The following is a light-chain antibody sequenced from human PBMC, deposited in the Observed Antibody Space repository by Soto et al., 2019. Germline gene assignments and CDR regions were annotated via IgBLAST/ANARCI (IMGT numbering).Light chain of an antibody. J-gene: IGKJ1*01. CDR1: QDISDY. V-gene: IGKV1-9*01. CDR3: LQLDSYPRT. Sequence: DIQLTQSPSFLSASVGDRVTITCRASQDISDYLAWYQQKPGKAPNLLIYEASTLQSGVPSRFIGSGSGTEFTLSVSSLQPEDFATYYCLQLDSYPRTFGQGTKVEVK. CDR2: EAS.